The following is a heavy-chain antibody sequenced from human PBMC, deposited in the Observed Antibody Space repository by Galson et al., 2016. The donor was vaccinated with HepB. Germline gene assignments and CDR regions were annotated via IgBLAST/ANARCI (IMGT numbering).Heavy chain of an antibody. Sequence: SLRLSCAASGFTFINYAMSWVRQAPGKGLEWVSGISGTDGRTLYADSVKGRFTISRDNPKNTLYLQMNSLRADDTAVYYCAKESGLWNVKTDFDYWGQGTVVTVSS. CDR1: GFTFINYA. V-gene: IGHV3-23*01. J-gene: IGHJ4*02. D-gene: IGHD1-1*01. CDR2: ISGTDGRT. CDR3: AKESGLWNVKTDFDY.